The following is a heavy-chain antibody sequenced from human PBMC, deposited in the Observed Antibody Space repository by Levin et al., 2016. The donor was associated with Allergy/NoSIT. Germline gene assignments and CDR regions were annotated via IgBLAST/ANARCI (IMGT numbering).Heavy chain of an antibody. CDR2: IKQDGSEK. CDR1: GFTFSSYW. D-gene: IGHD6-13*01. V-gene: IGHV3-7*01. Sequence: GGSLRLSCAASGFTFSSYWMSWVRQAPGKGLEWVANIKQDGSEKYYVDSVKGRFTISRDNAKNSLYLQMNSLRAEDTAVYYCARDSTTYSSSWIDYWGQGTLVTVSS. J-gene: IGHJ4*02. CDR3: ARDSTTYSSSWIDY.